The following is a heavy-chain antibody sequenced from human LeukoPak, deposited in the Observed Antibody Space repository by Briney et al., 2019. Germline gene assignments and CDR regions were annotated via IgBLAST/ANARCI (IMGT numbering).Heavy chain of an antibody. V-gene: IGHV3-15*01. CDR2: IKSKSERGTT. Sequence: GGSLRLSCSASGFTFTSSAMTWVRQAPGKGLEWVGRIKSKSERGTTDYAAPVKGRFTISRDGSTNTVYLHMNSLKTEDTAVYFCTSNLYCSTSSCYTLDNWGQGTLVAVSP. CDR3: TSNLYCSTSSCYTLDN. D-gene: IGHD2-2*02. CDR1: GFTFTSSA. J-gene: IGHJ4*02.